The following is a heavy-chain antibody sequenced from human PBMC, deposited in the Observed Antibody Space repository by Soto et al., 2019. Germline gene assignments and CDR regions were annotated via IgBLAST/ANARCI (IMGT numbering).Heavy chain of an antibody. J-gene: IGHJ4*02. Sequence: QVQLVESGGGLVKPGGSLRLSCTASGFTFTDHYMTWIRQAPGKGLEWVSYINSGGSNIYYAGSVRGRFTISRDNAKNSVYLQMSSLRAEDTAIYYCARDIRGAKWGQGTLVIVSS. CDR2: INSGGSNI. CDR3: ARDIRGAK. CDR1: GFTFTDHY. V-gene: IGHV3-11*01. D-gene: IGHD3-10*01.